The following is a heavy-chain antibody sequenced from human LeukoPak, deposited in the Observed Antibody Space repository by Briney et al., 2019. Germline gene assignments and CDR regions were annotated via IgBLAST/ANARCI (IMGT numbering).Heavy chain of an antibody. CDR3: AKGADSGSYNY. V-gene: IGHV3-23*01. Sequence: GGSLRLSCAASGFTFSSYGMSWVRQAPGKGLEWVSAISGSGGSAYYADSVKGRFTISRDNAKNTLYLQMNSLRAEDTAVYYCAKGADSGSYNYWGQGTLVTVSS. CDR2: ISGSGGSA. CDR1: GFTFSSYG. D-gene: IGHD1-26*01. J-gene: IGHJ4*02.